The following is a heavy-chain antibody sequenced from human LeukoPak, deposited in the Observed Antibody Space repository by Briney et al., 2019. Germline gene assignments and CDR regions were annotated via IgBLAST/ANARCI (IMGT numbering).Heavy chain of an antibody. Sequence: PGGSLRLSCAASGFTFTTYWMHWVRQVPGKGLVWVSRINSDGSTTNYADSVKGRFTISRDNAQNTLFLQMNSLRAEDTAVYYCWVPATAGEADYWGQGTLVTVSS. J-gene: IGHJ4*02. CDR3: WVPATAGEADY. CDR2: INSDGSTT. V-gene: IGHV3-74*01. CDR1: GFTFTTYW. D-gene: IGHD2-2*01.